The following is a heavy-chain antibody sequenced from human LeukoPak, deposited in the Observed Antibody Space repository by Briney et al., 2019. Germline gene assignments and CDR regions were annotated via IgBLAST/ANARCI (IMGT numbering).Heavy chain of an antibody. CDR2: INSDGSEG. CDR1: GFTFSNYW. V-gene: IGHV3-7*03. Sequence: PGGSLRLSCVASGFTFSNYWMSWSRQAPGKGLEWVASINSDGSEGYYADVVKGRFTISRDNAKNSLYLQINSLRAEDTAVYYCARSSYSSSSSVWGQGTMVTVSS. J-gene: IGHJ3*01. CDR3: ARSSYSSSSSV. D-gene: IGHD6-6*01.